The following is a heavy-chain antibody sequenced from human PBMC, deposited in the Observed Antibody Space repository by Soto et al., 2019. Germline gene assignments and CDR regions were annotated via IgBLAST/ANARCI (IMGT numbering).Heavy chain of an antibody. CDR3: ARRGSGSYYDY. J-gene: IGHJ4*02. Sequence: EVQLLESGGGLVQPGGSLRLSCAASGFTFSSYAMSWVRQAPGKGLEWVSVISGSGDSTYYADSVKGRFTISRDNSQSTPYLQMNSLRAEDTAGYYCARRGSGSYYDYWGQGTLVTVSS. CDR2: ISGSGDST. CDR1: GFTFSSYA. D-gene: IGHD1-26*01. V-gene: IGHV3-23*01.